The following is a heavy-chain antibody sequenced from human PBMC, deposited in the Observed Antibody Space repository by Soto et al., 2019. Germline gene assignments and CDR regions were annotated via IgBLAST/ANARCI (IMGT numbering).Heavy chain of an antibody. CDR1: GFTFGDYP. Sequence: EVPLVESGGGLVKPGQSLRLSCVASGFTFGDYPMSWFRQAPGKGLEWGGFIKSKAYGGTTEYAPSVKGRFTISGDDSKSIVYLQMNSLETEDTAVYYCTSEFSGLGGWGQGTLVTVSS. V-gene: IGHV3-49*05. CDR3: TSEFSGLGG. D-gene: IGHD3-16*01. J-gene: IGHJ4*02. CDR2: IKSKAYGGTT.